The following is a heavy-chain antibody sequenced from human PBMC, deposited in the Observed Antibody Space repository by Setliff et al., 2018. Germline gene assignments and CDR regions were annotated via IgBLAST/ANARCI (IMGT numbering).Heavy chain of an antibody. D-gene: IGHD3-16*01. V-gene: IGHV4-61*08. CDR2: IYYSGST. CDR1: GGSISSGDYY. Sequence: PSETLSLTCTVSGGSISSGDYYWSWIRQPPGKGLEWIGYIYYSGSTNYNPSLKSRVTISVDTSKKQFSLKLSSVTAADTAVYYCARVGRALYYYYMDVWGKGTTVTVSS. CDR3: ARVGRALYYYYMDV. J-gene: IGHJ6*03.